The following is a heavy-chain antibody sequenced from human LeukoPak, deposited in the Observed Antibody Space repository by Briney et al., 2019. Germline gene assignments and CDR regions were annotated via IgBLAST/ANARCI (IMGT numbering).Heavy chain of an antibody. D-gene: IGHD6-19*01. Sequence: PSETLSLTCTVSGGSISTYYWSWIRQPPGKGLEWIGYIYYSGSTNYNPSLKSRVTMSVDASKNQFSLKLSSVAAADTAVYYCARRGWSSGWPFDYWGQGTLVTVSS. V-gene: IGHV4-59*08. CDR1: GGSISTYY. CDR3: ARRGWSSGWPFDY. CDR2: IYYSGST. J-gene: IGHJ4*02.